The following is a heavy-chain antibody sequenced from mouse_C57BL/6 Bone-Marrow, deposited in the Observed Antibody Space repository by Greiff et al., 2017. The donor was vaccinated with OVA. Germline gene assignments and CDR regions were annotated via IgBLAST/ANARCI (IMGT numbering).Heavy chain of an antibody. Sequence: QVQLQQPGAELVKPGASVKLSCKASGYTFTSYWMQWVKQRPGQGLEWIGEIDPSDSYTNYNQKFKGKATLTVDTSSSTAYMQLSSLTSEDSAVYYCARRGYYGSSRYWYFDVWGTGTTVTVSS. CDR3: ARRGYYGSSRYWYFDV. CDR1: GYTFTSYW. D-gene: IGHD1-1*01. J-gene: IGHJ1*03. CDR2: IDPSDSYT. V-gene: IGHV1-50*01.